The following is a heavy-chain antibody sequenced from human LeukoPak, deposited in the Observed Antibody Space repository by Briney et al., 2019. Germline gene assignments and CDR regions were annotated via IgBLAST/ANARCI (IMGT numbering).Heavy chain of an antibody. Sequence: ASVKVSCKASGYTFTGYYMHWVRQAPGQGLEWMGWINPNSGGTNYAQKFQGRVTMTRDTSISTAYMELSSLRSEDTAVYYCASGYCSGGSCHIYYYYGMDVWGQGTTVTVS. CDR1: GYTFTGYY. CDR3: ASGYCSGGSCHIYYYYGMDV. CDR2: INPNSGGT. D-gene: IGHD2-15*01. V-gene: IGHV1-2*02. J-gene: IGHJ6*02.